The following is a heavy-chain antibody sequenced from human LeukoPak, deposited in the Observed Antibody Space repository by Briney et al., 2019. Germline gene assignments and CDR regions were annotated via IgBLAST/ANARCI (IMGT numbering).Heavy chain of an antibody. J-gene: IGHJ5*02. D-gene: IGHD6-19*01. CDR2: IKQDGGEK. V-gene: IGHV3-7*01. CDR1: GFTFSNFW. CDR3: ASAAVAGYNWFDP. Sequence: GGSLRLSCAASGFTFSNFWMNWVCQAPGKGLEWVANIKQDGGEKYYVDSVQGRFTISRDNAKNSLYLQMNSLRAEDSAVYYCASAAVAGYNWFDPWGQGTLVTVSS.